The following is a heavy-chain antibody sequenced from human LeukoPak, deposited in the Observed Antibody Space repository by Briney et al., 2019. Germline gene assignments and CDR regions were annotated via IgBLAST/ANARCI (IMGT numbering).Heavy chain of an antibody. CDR2: IDPSDSYT. CDR3: ARRPIRITMVRGVNGMDV. CDR1: GYSFTSYW. V-gene: IGHV5-10-1*01. J-gene: IGHJ6*02. Sequence: ESLKISCKGSGYSFTSYWISWVRQMPGKGLEWMGRIDPSDSYTNCSPSFQGHVTISADKSISTAYLQWSSLKASDTAMYYCARRPIRITMVRGVNGMDVWGQGTTVTVSS. D-gene: IGHD3-10*01.